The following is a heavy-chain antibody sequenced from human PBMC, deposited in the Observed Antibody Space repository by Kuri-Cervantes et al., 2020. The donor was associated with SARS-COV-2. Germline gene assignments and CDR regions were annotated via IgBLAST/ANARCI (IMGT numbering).Heavy chain of an antibody. D-gene: IGHD2-2*01. Sequence: ASVKVSCKASGYTFTSYDINWVRQATGQGLEWMGWMNPDSGNTGYAQKFQGRLTITRDTSISTAYMGLSSLRSEDTAVYYCARQRVYCSSTSCYGRGWFDPWGQGTRVTVSS. V-gene: IGHV1-8*03. J-gene: IGHJ5*02. CDR3: ARQRVYCSSTSCYGRGWFDP. CDR1: GYTFTSYD. CDR2: MNPDSGNT.